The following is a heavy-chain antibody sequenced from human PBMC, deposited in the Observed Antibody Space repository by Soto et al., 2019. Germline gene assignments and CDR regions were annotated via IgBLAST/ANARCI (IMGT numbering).Heavy chain of an antibody. V-gene: IGHV3-9*01. CDR3: AKDRMKENSVWDPFDI. CDR1: GVTVEDSV. CDR2: ISWNSHVT. D-gene: IGHD2-21*01. J-gene: IGHJ3*02. Sequence: GGSLRLCCAASGVTVEDSVMHWVRQRPGKGLEWVAGISWNSHVTAYGDSVKGRFTISRDNGKNSLFLQMNSLRVEDTAVYYCAKDRMKENSVWDPFDIWGQGTMVTVSS.